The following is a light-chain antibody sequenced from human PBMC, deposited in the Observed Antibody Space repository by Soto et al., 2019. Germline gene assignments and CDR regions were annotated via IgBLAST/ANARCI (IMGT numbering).Light chain of an antibody. Sequence: DIQMTQSPASLSASVGDRVNITCRASQSISNYVNWYQQKPGKAPKLLIYAASSLQSGVPSRFSDSGSGTDFTLTISSLQPEDFATYYCQQSYNTPYTFGQGTKLEIK. CDR3: QQSYNTPYT. J-gene: IGKJ2*01. CDR1: QSISNY. V-gene: IGKV1-39*01. CDR2: AAS.